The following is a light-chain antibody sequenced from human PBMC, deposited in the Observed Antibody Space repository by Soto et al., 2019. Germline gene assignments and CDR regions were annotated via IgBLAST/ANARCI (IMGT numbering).Light chain of an antibody. CDR3: QQYYSTPLT. V-gene: IGKV4-1*01. J-gene: IGKJ4*01. Sequence: DIVMTQSPDSLAVSLGGRPSISCKSSQSVLYTSNSKNYLAWYQQKPGQPPKLLIYWASTRESGVPERFSGSGSGTDFTLTISSLQAEDVAVYSCQQYYSTPLTFGGGTKVELQ. CDR2: WAS. CDR1: QSVLYTSNSKNY.